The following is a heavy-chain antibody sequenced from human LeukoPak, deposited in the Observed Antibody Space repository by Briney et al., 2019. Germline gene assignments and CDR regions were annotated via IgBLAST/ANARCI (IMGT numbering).Heavy chain of an antibody. CDR3: ARGRWLQNYDY. J-gene: IGHJ4*02. D-gene: IGHD5-24*01. CDR1: GGSFSGYY. V-gene: IGHV4-34*01. Sequence: ASETLSLTCAVYGGSFSGYYWSWIRQPPGKGLEWIGEINHSGSTNYNPSLKSRVTISVDTSKNQFSLKPSSVTAADTAVYYCARGRWLQNYDYWGQGTLVTVSS. CDR2: INHSGST.